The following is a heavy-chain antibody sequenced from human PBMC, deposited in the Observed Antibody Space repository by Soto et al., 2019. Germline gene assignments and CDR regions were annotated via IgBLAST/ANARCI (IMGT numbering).Heavy chain of an antibody. CDR3: AREPLPSRRYAIFDY. D-gene: IGHD1-26*01. J-gene: IGHJ4*02. Sequence: ASVKVSCKASGYTFTSYYMHWVRQAPGQGLEWMGIINPSGGSTSYAQKFQGRVTMTRDTSTSTVYMELSSLRSEDTAVYYCAREPLPSRRYAIFDYWGRGTLVTVSS. V-gene: IGHV1-46*01. CDR2: INPSGGST. CDR1: GYTFTSYY.